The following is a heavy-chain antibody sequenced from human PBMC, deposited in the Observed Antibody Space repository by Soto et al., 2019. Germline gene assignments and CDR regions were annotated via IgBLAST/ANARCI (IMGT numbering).Heavy chain of an antibody. J-gene: IGHJ4*02. CDR3: AKDSHPTTPPAHSD. CDR2: ISGSGGST. CDR1: GFTFSSYA. V-gene: IGHV3-23*01. Sequence: PGGSLRLSCAASGFTFSSYAMSWVRQAPGKGLEWVSAISGSGGSTYYADSVKGRFTISRDNSKNTLYLQMNSLRAEDTAVYFCAKDSHPTTPPAHSDWGQGTLVTVSS. D-gene: IGHD3-10*01.